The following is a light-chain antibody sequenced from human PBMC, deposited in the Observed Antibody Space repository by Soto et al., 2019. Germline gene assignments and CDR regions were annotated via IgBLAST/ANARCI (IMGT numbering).Light chain of an antibody. Sequence: EIVLTQSPGTLSLSPGERATLSCRASQSVSSSYLAWYQQKPGPAPRLLVYGASISATGIPDRFSGSGSGTDLTLTISRVEAEDFAVYYCQHYGSSPFTFGPGTRVDIK. CDR1: QSVSSSY. J-gene: IGKJ3*01. V-gene: IGKV3-20*01. CDR2: GAS. CDR3: QHYGSSPFT.